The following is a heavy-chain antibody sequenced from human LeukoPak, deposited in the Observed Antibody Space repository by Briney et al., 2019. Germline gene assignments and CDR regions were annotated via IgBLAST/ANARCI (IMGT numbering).Heavy chain of an antibody. CDR3: ASSWYDSSFYYFDY. V-gene: IGHV1-2*02. Sequence: ASVKVSCKVSGYTLTELSMHWVRQAPGQGLEWMGWINPNSGGTNYAQKFQGRVTMTRDTSISTAYMELSRLRSDDTAVYYCASSWYDSSFYYFDYWGQGTLVTVSS. CDR2: INPNSGGT. D-gene: IGHD3-22*01. J-gene: IGHJ4*02. CDR1: GYTLTELS.